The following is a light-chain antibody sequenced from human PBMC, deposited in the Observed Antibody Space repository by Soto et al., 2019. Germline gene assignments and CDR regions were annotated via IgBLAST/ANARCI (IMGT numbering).Light chain of an antibody. V-gene: IGKV2-28*01. J-gene: IGKJ1*01. CDR1: QSLLHSNGYNY. CDR3: MQALQTRWT. CDR2: LGS. Sequence: DIVMTQSPLSLPVTPGEPASISCRSSQSLLHSNGYNYLDWYLQKPGQSPQLLIYLGSNRASGVXDXXSGSRSGTDFTLKISRVEAEDVGVYYCMQALQTRWTFGQGTKVEIK.